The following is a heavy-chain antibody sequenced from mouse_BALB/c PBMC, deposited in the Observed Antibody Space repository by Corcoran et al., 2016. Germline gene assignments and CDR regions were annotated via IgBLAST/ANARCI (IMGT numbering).Heavy chain of an antibody. D-gene: IGHD2-14*01. CDR3: ARDRYGYFDV. CDR2: VDPNNGGT. V-gene: IGHV1-26*01. CDR1: GYTFTDYY. J-gene: IGHJ1*01. Sequence: EVQLQQSGPELVKPGASVKMSCKASGYTFTDYYMKWVKQSHGKNLEWIGDVDPNNGGTSYSQNFKGKATLTVDKSSSTAYMQLNSLTSEDSAVYFCARDRYGYFDVWGAGTTVTVSS.